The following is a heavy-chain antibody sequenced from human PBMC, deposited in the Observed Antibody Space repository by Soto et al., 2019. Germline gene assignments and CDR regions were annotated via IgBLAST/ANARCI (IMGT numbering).Heavy chain of an antibody. D-gene: IGHD1-1*01. J-gene: IGHJ3*02. Sequence: PGGSLRLACAASGFTFDRYAMRWVRQAPGKGLEWVSAISGSGGSTYYADSVKGRFTISRDNSKNTLYLQMNSLRAEDTAVYYCAKVAVATTGPDAFAISAQGTTVPVSS. CDR1: GFTFDRYA. CDR3: AKVAVATTGPDAFAI. CDR2: ISGSGGST. V-gene: IGHV3-23*01.